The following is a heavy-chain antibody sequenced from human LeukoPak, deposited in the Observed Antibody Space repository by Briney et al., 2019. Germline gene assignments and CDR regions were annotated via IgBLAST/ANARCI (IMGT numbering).Heavy chain of an antibody. CDR3: ARDGPYSGSPYYGMDV. Sequence: GGSLRLSCAASGFTFSSYAMHWVRQAPGKGLEWVAVISYDGSNKYYADSVKGRFTTSRDNSKNTLYLQMNSLRAEDTAVYYCARDGPYSGSPYYGMDVWGQGTTVTVSS. J-gene: IGHJ6*02. V-gene: IGHV3-30-3*01. D-gene: IGHD1-26*01. CDR2: ISYDGSNK. CDR1: GFTFSSYA.